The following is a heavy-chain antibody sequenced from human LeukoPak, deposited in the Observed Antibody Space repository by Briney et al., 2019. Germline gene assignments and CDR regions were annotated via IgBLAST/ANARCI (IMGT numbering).Heavy chain of an antibody. CDR1: GGSISSYY. CDR2: IYYSGST. D-gene: IGHD6-19*01. CDR3: ARNGLGIAVATFDP. Sequence: PSETLSLTCTVSGGSISSYYWSWIRQPPGKGLEWIGYIYYSGSTNYNPSLKSRVTISVDTSKNQFSLKLSSMTAADTAVYYCARNGLGIAVATFDPWGQGTLVMVSS. J-gene: IGHJ5*02. V-gene: IGHV4-59*08.